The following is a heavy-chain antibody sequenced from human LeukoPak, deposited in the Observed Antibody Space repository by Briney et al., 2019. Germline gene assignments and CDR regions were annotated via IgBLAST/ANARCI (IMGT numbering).Heavy chain of an antibody. Sequence: SETLSLTCTVSGGSISSYHWSWIRQPPGKGLEWIGYIYYSGSTNYNPSLKNRVTISVDTSKNQFSLKLSSVTAADTAVYYCARLRSGSYYYFDYWGQGTLVTVSS. CDR1: GGSISSYH. V-gene: IGHV4-59*08. CDR2: IYYSGST. J-gene: IGHJ4*02. D-gene: IGHD3-10*01. CDR3: ARLRSGSYYYFDY.